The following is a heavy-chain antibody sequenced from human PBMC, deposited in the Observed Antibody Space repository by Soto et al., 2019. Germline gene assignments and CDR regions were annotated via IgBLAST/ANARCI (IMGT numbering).Heavy chain of an antibody. J-gene: IGHJ4*02. Sequence: QVQLQESGPGLVKPSGTLSLTCVVSGVSINTSSWWTWVRQPPGKGLEWIAEIHHSGSTNYSPSLKSRVVISIDKAKNQFSLKRNYVTAADTAMYYCATGNAYYYCSGGMWDHWGQGALVTVSS. V-gene: IGHV4-4*02. D-gene: IGHD3-10*01. CDR3: ATGNAYYYCSGGMWDH. CDR1: GVSINTSSW. CDR2: IHHSGST.